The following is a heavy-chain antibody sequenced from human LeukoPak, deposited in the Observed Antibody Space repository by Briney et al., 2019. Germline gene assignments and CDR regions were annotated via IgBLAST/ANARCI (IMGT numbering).Heavy chain of an antibody. Sequence: SETLSLTCTVSGDSISSYYWSWIRQPPGKGLEWIGYVYNSESTNYNPSLTSRLTISLDTSKNQFSLILTSVTAADTAVYYCARTVLTGYFNWFDPWGQGTLVTVSS. CDR1: GDSISSYY. D-gene: IGHD3-9*01. CDR3: ARTVLTGYFNWFDP. CDR2: VYNSEST. J-gene: IGHJ5*02. V-gene: IGHV4-59*01.